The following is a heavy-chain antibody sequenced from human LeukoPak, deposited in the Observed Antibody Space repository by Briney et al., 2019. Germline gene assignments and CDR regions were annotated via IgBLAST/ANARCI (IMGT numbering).Heavy chain of an antibody. V-gene: IGHV4-59*01. Sequence: SETLSLTCTVSGGSISSYYWSWIRQPPGKGLEWIGYIYYSGSTNYNPSLKSRVTISVDTSKNQFSLKLSSVTAADTAVYHCARDTGYYDSSGYYPWGAFDIWGQGTMVTVSS. CDR2: IYYSGST. CDR1: GGSISSYY. D-gene: IGHD3-22*01. J-gene: IGHJ3*02. CDR3: ARDTGYYDSSGYYPWGAFDI.